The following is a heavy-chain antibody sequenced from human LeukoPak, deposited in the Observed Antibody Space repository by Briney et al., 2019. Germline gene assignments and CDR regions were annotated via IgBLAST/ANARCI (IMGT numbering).Heavy chain of an antibody. Sequence: PSETLPLTCTVSGGSISSYYWSWIRQPPGKGLEWIGYIYYSGSTNYNPSLKSRVTISVDTSKNQFSLKLSSVTAADTAVYYCARVHHYYDSSGHFDYWGQGTLVTVSS. J-gene: IGHJ4*02. V-gene: IGHV4-59*01. CDR2: IYYSGST. CDR3: ARVHHYYDSSGHFDY. D-gene: IGHD3-22*01. CDR1: GGSISSYY.